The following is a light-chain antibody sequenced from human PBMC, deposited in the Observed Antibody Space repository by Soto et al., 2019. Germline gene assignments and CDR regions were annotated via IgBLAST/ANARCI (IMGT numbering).Light chain of an antibody. CDR2: WAS. Sequence: DIVMTQSPDSLAVSLGERATINYKSSQSVLYSSNNKNYLAWYQQKPGQPPKLLIYWASTRKSGVPDRFSGGGSGTDFTLTISSLQAEDVAVYYCQQYYTTPWTFGQGTKVEIK. CDR3: QQYYTTPWT. J-gene: IGKJ1*01. CDR1: QSVLYSSNNKNY. V-gene: IGKV4-1*01.